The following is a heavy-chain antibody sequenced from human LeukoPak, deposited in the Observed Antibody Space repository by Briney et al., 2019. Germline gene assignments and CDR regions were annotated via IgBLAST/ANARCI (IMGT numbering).Heavy chain of an antibody. D-gene: IGHD3-10*01. V-gene: IGHV3-66*01. CDR3: AKDSGYGSETDYGDY. Sequence: GGSLRLSCVVSGFTVSSKYMSWVRQAPGKGLEWVSVIYSSGSTYYADSVKGRFTISRDNSKNTLYLQMTSLRAEDTAVYYCAKDSGYGSETDYGDYWGQGTLVTVSS. J-gene: IGHJ4*02. CDR1: GFTVSSKY. CDR2: IYSSGST.